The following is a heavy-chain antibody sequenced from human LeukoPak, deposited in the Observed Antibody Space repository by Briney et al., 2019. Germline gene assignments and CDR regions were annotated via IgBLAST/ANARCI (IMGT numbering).Heavy chain of an antibody. V-gene: IGHV4-31*01. Sequence: SQTLSLTCTLSGGSISSGCNYWTWIRQHPGKGLEWIGYIYYSESTYYNPSLKSPVTISLDTSKNQFSFKLTSVTAADTAVYYCARDRWFDTWGQGTLVTVSS. J-gene: IGHJ5*02. CDR1: GGSISSGCNY. CDR3: ARDRWFDT. CDR2: IYYSEST.